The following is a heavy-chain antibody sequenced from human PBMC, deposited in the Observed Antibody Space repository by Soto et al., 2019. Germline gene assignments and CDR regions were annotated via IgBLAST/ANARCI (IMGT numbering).Heavy chain of an antibody. V-gene: IGHV1-2*04. CDR3: VRESGGARAIVVYYYFYMDG. Sequence: QVQLVQSGAEVRKPGASVTVSCRSSGDSFNDYYIHWVRQAPGQGFEWMGWINPNGGVTKYAQKFQGWVSMTRDTSIRKVCIQPSRLTSDDTAVYYCVRESGGARAIVVYYYFYMDGWGTGTAVTVSS. J-gene: IGHJ6*03. CDR1: GDSFNDYY. D-gene: IGHD1-26*01. CDR2: INPNGGVT.